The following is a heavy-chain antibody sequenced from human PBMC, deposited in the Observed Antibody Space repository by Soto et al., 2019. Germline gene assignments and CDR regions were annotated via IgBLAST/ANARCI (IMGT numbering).Heavy chain of an antibody. D-gene: IGHD7-27*01. CDR3: AGGTGDGTFDF. V-gene: IGHV1-3*01. CDR2: INAGYGNT. J-gene: IGHJ4*02. Sequence: QVHLVQSGAEVRKPGASVKVSCKASGYTFSSYAMHWVRQAPGQRLEWMGWINAGYGNTKSSQKFQDRVTISRDTSASTAYMELTSLRSEDTAVYYCAGGTGDGTFDFWGQGTLVTVSS. CDR1: GYTFSSYA.